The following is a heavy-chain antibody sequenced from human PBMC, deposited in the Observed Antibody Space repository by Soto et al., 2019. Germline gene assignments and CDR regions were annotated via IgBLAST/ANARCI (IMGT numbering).Heavy chain of an antibody. D-gene: IGHD2-8*01. CDR3: ASGTNGAFFVY. CDR1: GFTFSDYY. Sequence: PGGSLRLSCAASGFTFSDYYMSWIRQAPGKGLEWVSYISSRSSTIFYADSVKGRFTISRDNVKNSLYLQMNSLRAEVTAVYYCASGTNGAFFVYWGQGTLVTVSS. V-gene: IGHV3-11*01. J-gene: IGHJ4*02. CDR2: ISSRSSTI.